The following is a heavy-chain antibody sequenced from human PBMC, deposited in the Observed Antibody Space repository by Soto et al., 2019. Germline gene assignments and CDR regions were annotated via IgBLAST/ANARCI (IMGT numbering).Heavy chain of an antibody. CDR2: IYYSGST. J-gene: IGHJ6*02. D-gene: IGHD2-15*01. Sequence: KTSETLSLTCTVSGGSISSGGYYWSWIRQHPGKGLEWIGYIYYSGSTYYNPSLKSRVTISVDTSKNQFSLKLSSVTAADTAVYYCARDQRLRGLLGWGVWGQGTTVTVSS. CDR1: GGSISSGGYY. CDR3: ARDQRLRGLLGWGV. V-gene: IGHV4-31*03.